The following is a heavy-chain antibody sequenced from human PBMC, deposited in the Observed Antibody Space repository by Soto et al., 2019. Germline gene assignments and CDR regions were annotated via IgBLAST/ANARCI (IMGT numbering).Heavy chain of an antibody. D-gene: IGHD6-13*01. J-gene: IGHJ6*02. Sequence: QFQLVQSGAEVKKPGASVKVSCEASGYTFTRFGINWVRQAPGHGLEWMGWIGAYSGPTREAQKFQGRLTITTAAPINTAYIGLRSLPSYEAALSYCGREGQQLAQKDYYHFDGMDVWGQAT. CDR2: IGAYSGPT. CDR3: GREGQQLAQKDYYHFDGMDV. CDR1: GYTFTRFG. V-gene: IGHV1-18*01.